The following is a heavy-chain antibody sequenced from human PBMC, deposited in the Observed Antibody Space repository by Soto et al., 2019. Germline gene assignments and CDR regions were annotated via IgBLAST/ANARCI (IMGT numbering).Heavy chain of an antibody. Sequence: QVQLVESGGGVVQPGRSLRLPCAASGFTFSSYAMHWVRQAPGKGLEWVAVISYDGSNKYYADSVKGRFTISRDNSKNTLYLQMNSLRAEDTAVYYCARDHRPLGYCSGGSCYSYYYYGMDVWGQGTTVTVSS. J-gene: IGHJ6*02. CDR2: ISYDGSNK. D-gene: IGHD2-15*01. V-gene: IGHV3-30-3*01. CDR3: ARDHRPLGYCSGGSCYSYYYYGMDV. CDR1: GFTFSSYA.